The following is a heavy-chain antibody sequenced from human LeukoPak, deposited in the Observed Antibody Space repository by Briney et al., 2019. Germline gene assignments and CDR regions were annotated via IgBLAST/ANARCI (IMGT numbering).Heavy chain of an antibody. D-gene: IGHD3-10*01. J-gene: IGHJ3*02. V-gene: IGHV4-4*02. Sequence: SETLSLTCAVSGGSISSSNWWSWVRQPPGKGLEWIGEIYHSGSTNYNPSLKSRVTISLDTSRNQLSLNLNSVTAADTAVYYCAKSNGYGLVDIWGQGTMVTVSS. CDR3: AKSNGYGLVDI. CDR1: GGSISSSNW. CDR2: IYHSGST.